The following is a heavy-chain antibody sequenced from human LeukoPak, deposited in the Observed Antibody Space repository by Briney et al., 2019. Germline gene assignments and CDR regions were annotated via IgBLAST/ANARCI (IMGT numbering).Heavy chain of an antibody. CDR2: ISGSGGST. CDR1: GFTFSSYA. D-gene: IGHD3-3*01. CDR3: AKGYDFWSGYYHDDAFDI. J-gene: IGHJ3*02. V-gene: IGHV3-23*01. Sequence: GGSLRLSCAASGFTFSSYAMSWVRQAPGMGLEWVSAISGSGGSTYYADSVKGRFTISRDNSKNTLYLQMNSLRAEDTAVYYCAKGYDFWSGYYHDDAFDIWGQGTMVTVSS.